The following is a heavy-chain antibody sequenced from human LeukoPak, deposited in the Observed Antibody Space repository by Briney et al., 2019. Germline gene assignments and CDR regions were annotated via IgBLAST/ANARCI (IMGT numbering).Heavy chain of an antibody. V-gene: IGHV1-69*01. CDR2: IIPIYGTA. D-gene: IGHD5-24*01. CDR1: GGTFINYP. CDR3: AIHTGGYNYWWFDI. J-gene: IGHJ5*02. Sequence: SVKVSCKASGGTFINYPIIWVRQAPGRGREWLGGIIPIYGTANYALMFQGRITLTAHESTATAYMELRSLTSDDTAMYFCAIHTGGYNYWWFDIWGQGTLVSVSS.